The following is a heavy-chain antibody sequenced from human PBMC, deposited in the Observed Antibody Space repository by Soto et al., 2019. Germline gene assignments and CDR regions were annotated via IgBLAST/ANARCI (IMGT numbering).Heavy chain of an antibody. CDR1: GGSFSGYY. CDR3: ARLRRGFYRGYRTYYFDY. CDR2: INHSGST. J-gene: IGHJ4*02. V-gene: IGHV4-34*01. Sequence: SETLSLTCAVYGGSFSGYYWSWIRQPPGKGLEWIGEINHSGSTNYNPSLKSRVTISVDTSKNQFSLKLSSVTAADTAVYYCARLRRGFYRGYRTYYFDYWGQGTLVTVSS. D-gene: IGHD3-22*01.